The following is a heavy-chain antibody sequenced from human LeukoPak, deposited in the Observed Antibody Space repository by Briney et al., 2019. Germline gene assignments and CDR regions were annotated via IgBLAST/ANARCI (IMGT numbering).Heavy chain of an antibody. CDR2: IYPGDSDT. CDR3: ARQSYYDSSGYRHYGMDV. Sequence: GESLKISCKGSGYSFTSYWIGWVRQMLGKGLEWMGIIYPGDSDTRYSPSFQGQVTISADKSISTAYLQWSSLKASDTAMYYCARQSYYDSSGYRHYGMDVWGQGTTVTVSS. V-gene: IGHV5-51*01. J-gene: IGHJ6*02. D-gene: IGHD3-22*01. CDR1: GYSFTSYW.